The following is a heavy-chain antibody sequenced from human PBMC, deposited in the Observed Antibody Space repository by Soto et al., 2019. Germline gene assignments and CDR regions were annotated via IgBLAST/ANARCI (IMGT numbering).Heavy chain of an antibody. J-gene: IGHJ6*03. V-gene: IGHV4-34*01. CDR2: INHSGST. D-gene: IGHD3-10*01. Sequence: SETLSLTCAVYGGSFSGYYWSWIRQPPGKGLEWIGEINHSGSTNYNPSLKSRVTISVGTSKNQFSLKLSSVTAADTAVYYCARVRGRWYYYMDVWGKGTTVTVSS. CDR3: ARVRGRWYYYMDV. CDR1: GGSFSGYY.